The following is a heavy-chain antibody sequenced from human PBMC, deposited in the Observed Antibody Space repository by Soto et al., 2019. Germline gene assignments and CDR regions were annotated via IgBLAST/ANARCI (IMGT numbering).Heavy chain of an antibody. CDR3: ARVGLLRRVYGWTNYYYYGMDV. CDR1: GDSVSSNSAA. J-gene: IGHJ6*02. V-gene: IGHV6-1*01. CDR2: TYYRSKWYN. Sequence: PSQTLSLTCAISGDSVSSNSAAWNWIRQSPSRGLEWLGRTYYRSKWYNDYAVSVKSRITINPDTSKNQFSLQLNSVTPEDTAVYYCARVGLLRRVYGWTNYYYYGMDVWGQGTTVTVSS. D-gene: IGHD2-8*01.